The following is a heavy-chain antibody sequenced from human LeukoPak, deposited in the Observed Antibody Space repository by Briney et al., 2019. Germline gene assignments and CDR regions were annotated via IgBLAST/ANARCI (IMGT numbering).Heavy chain of an antibody. D-gene: IGHD5-24*01. CDR3: ARGIDAYKGGNY. J-gene: IGHJ4*02. CDR1: GGSFSDYY. Sequence: SETLSLTCAVYGGSFSDYYWSWIRQPPGRGLERIGEIHPSGNTGYNPSLKSRVTISVDTSNNQFSLKLSSVTAADTAIYYCARGIDAYKGGNYWGQGTLVTVSS. CDR2: IHPSGNT. V-gene: IGHV4-34*01.